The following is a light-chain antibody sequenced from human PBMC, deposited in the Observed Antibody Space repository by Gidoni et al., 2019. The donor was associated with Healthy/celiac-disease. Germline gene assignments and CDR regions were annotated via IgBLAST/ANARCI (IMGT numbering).Light chain of an antibody. J-gene: IGKJ2*01. CDR2: DAS. V-gene: IGKV1-33*01. Sequence: DIQMTQSPSSLSASVGDRVTITCQASQDISNYLNWYQQKPGKAPKLLIYDASNLETGVPSRFSGSGSGTDFTFTISSLQPEDIATYYCQQYDNLPSYTFGHXTKLEIK. CDR3: QQYDNLPSYT. CDR1: QDISNY.